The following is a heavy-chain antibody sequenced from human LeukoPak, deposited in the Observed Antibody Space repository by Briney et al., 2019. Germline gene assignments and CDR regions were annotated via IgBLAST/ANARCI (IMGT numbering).Heavy chain of an antibody. CDR1: GYTFTVYY. J-gene: IGHJ4*02. D-gene: IGHD1-26*01. V-gene: IGHV1-2*02. Sequence: SVTVSCKASGYTFTVYYMHWVRQAPGQGLEWMGWINPNSGGTNYAQKFQGRVTMTRDTSISTAYMELSRLRSDDTAVYYCARPFATYSGSYFGFDYWGQGTLVTVSS. CDR2: INPNSGGT. CDR3: ARPFATYSGSYFGFDY.